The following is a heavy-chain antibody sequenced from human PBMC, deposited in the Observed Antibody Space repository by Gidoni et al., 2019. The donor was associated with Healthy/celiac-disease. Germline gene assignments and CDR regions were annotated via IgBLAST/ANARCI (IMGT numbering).Heavy chain of an antibody. CDR3: ARVFIVLWFGELGGLDY. V-gene: IGHV4-39*07. CDR2: INYSGST. Sequence: DGLEWIGRINYSGSTYYNPSRKSRVTISVDTSKNQFSLKLSSVTAADTDVYYCARVFIVLWFGELGGLDYWGQGTLVTVSS. J-gene: IGHJ4*02. D-gene: IGHD3-10*01.